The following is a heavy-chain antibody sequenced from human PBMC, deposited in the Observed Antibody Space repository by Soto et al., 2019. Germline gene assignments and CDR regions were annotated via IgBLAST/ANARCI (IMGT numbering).Heavy chain of an antibody. D-gene: IGHD2-2*01. CDR3: AKDSRPRYCSSTSCPGGAFDI. CDR2: ISGSGGST. Sequence: PGGSLRLSCAASGFTFSSYAMSWVRQAPGKGLEWVSAISGSGGSTYYADSVKGRFTISRDNSKNTLYLQMNSLRAEDTAVYYCAKDSRPRYCSSTSCPGGAFDIWGQGTMGTVSS. J-gene: IGHJ3*02. CDR1: GFTFSSYA. V-gene: IGHV3-23*01.